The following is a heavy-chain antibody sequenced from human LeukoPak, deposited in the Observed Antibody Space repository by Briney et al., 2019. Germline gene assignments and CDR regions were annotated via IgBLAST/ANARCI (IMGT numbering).Heavy chain of an antibody. J-gene: IGHJ6*03. CDR2: IRYDGSNK. Sequence: GGSLRLSCAASGFTFSSYGMHWVRQAPGKGLEWVAFIRYDGSNKYYADSVKGRFTISRDNSKNTLYLQMNSLRAEDTAVYYCARAYSSSWYVDHYYYYYYMDVWGKGTTVTISS. CDR1: GFTFSSYG. D-gene: IGHD6-13*01. V-gene: IGHV3-30*02. CDR3: ARAYSSSWYVDHYYYYYYMDV.